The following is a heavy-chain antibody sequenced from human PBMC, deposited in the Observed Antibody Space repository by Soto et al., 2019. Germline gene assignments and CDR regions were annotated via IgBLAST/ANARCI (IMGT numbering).Heavy chain of an antibody. V-gene: IGHV1-69*01. Sequence: QVQLVQSGAAVKKPGSSVKVSCKASGGTFSSYAISWVRQAPGQGLEWMGGIIPIFGTANYAQKFQGRVTITADESTSTAYMELSSLRSEDTAVYYCARGPRLWFGEMQYYYYGMDVWGQGTTVTVSS. CDR3: ARGPRLWFGEMQYYYYGMDV. D-gene: IGHD3-10*01. CDR2: IIPIFGTA. J-gene: IGHJ6*02. CDR1: GGTFSSYA.